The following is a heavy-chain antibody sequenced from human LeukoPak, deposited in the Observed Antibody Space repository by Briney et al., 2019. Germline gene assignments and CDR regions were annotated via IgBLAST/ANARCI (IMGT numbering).Heavy chain of an antibody. J-gene: IGHJ6*02. CDR2: IKSDGSST. D-gene: IGHD2-21*02. Sequence: GGSLRLSCAAPGFTFSNYWMHWVRQAPGEALMWVSRIKSDGSSTTYADSVKGRFTISRDNAKNTLYLQMNSLRAEDTAVYYCSRDSLSSCGGDCYSGLDVWGQGTTVTVSS. CDR3: SRDSLSSCGGDCYSGLDV. CDR1: GFTFSNYW. V-gene: IGHV3-74*01.